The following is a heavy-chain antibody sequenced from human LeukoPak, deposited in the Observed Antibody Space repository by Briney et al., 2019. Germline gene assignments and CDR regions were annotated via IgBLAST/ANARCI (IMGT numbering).Heavy chain of an antibody. J-gene: IGHJ5*02. CDR1: GGSISSSSYY. D-gene: IGHD3-10*01. CDR3: ASDLGVIITGNWFDP. Sequence: SETLSLTCTVSGGSISSSSYYWGWIRRPPGKGLEWIGSIYYSGSTYYNPSLKSRVTISVDTSKNQFSLKLSSVTAADTAVYYCASDLGVIITGNWFDPWGQGTLVTVSS. CDR2: IYYSGST. V-gene: IGHV4-39*07.